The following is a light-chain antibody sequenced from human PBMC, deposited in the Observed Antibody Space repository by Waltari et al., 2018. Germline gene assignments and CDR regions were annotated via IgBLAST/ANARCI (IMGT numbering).Light chain of an antibody. CDR3: QKYVRLPVT. CDR1: QSVGKS. J-gene: IGKJ1*01. V-gene: IGKV3-20*01. Sequence: TLSCRASQSVGKSLAWYQQKSGQAPRLLIYDASTRATGIPDRFSASGFGTDFSLTISRLEPEDFAVYYCQKYVRLPVTFGQGTKVEIK. CDR2: DAS.